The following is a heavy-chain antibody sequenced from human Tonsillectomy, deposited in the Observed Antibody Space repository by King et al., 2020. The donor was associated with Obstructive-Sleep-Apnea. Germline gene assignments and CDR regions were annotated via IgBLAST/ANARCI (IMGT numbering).Heavy chain of an antibody. CDR2: IYYSGST. Sequence: QLQESGPGLVKPSQTLSLTCAVSGGSISSGGYSWSWIRQPPGKGLEWIGYIYYSGSTYYNPSLKSRVTISVDTSKNQFSLKLSSVTAADTAGYYCARGYCSGGSCYSGFYFDYWGQGTLVTVSS. J-gene: IGHJ4*02. CDR3: ARGYCSGGSCYSGFYFDY. V-gene: IGHV4-30-4*07. CDR1: GGSISSGGYS. D-gene: IGHD2-15*01.